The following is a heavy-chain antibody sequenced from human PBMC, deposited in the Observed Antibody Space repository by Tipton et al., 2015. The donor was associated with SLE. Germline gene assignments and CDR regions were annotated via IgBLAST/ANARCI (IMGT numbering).Heavy chain of an antibody. CDR2: IIHSGVT. Sequence: GLVKPSQTLSLTCAVYGESFNGYFWTWIRQPSGKGLEWIAEIIHSGVTNYNPSLRSRVTISVDMSKNQVSLKLSSVTAADTAVYYCARVAPTEVFDYWGQGTLVTVSS. CDR3: ARVAPTEVFDY. CDR1: GESFNGYF. D-gene: IGHD1-1*01. J-gene: IGHJ4*02. V-gene: IGHV4-34*12.